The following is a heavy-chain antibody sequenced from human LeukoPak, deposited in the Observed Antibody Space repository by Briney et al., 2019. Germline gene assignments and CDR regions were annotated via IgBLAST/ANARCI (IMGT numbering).Heavy chain of an antibody. CDR3: ARGGARRITMIVVADY. J-gene: IGHJ4*02. D-gene: IGHD3-22*01. CDR1: GFTFSSYW. CDR2: INQDGSGK. V-gene: IGHV3-7*01. Sequence: GGSLRLSCAASGFTFSSYWMSWVRQAPGKGLEWVANINQDGSGKSYVDSVKGRFTISRDNAKNSLYLHMNSLRAEDTAVYYCARGGARRITMIVVADYWGQGTLVTVSS.